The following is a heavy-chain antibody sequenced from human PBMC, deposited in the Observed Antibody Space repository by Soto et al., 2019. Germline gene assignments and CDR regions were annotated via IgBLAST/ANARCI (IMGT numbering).Heavy chain of an antibody. CDR3: ATGSSCLSGGSCSFDY. CDR2: IIPILGIA. CDR1: GGTFSSYT. J-gene: IGHJ4*02. Sequence: GASVKVSCKASGGTFSSYTISWVRQAPGQGLEWMGRIIPILGIANYAQKFQGRVTITADKSTSTAYMELSSLRSEDTAVYYCATGSSCLSGGSCSFDYWGQGTLVTAPQ. V-gene: IGHV1-69*02. D-gene: IGHD2-15*01.